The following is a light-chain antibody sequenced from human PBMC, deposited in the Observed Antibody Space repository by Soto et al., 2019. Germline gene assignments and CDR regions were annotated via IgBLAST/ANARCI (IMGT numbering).Light chain of an antibody. CDR2: GAS. CDR3: QQYGGSPQR. CDR1: QSVSTY. Sequence: EIVWTKSPGTLALSPGEGATLSCRASQSVSTYLAWYQQKPGQAPRLLIYGASSKATGNPDSFSGSVSGTDFTLTVSRLEPEDFAVYYCQQYGGSPQRFGQGIKVEIK. V-gene: IGKV3-20*01. J-gene: IGKJ1*01.